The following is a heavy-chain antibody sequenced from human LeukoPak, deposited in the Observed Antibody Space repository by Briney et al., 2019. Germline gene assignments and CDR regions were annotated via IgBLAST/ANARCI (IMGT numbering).Heavy chain of an antibody. Sequence: GGSLRLSCAASGFTFSNYWMHWVRQAPGEGLVWVSRINSDARSTSYADSVKGRFTISRDNAENSLYLQMNSLRAEDTAVYYCAREHYFYYMDGWGKGTTVTVSS. J-gene: IGHJ6*03. V-gene: IGHV3-74*01. CDR3: AREHYFYYMDG. CDR2: INSDARST. CDR1: GFTFSNYW.